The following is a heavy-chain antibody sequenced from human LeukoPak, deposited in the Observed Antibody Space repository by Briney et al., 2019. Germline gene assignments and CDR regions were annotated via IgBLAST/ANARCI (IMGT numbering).Heavy chain of an antibody. J-gene: IGHJ5*02. V-gene: IGHV1-2*02. CDR2: INPNSGGT. Sequence: ASVKVPCKASGYTFTGYYMHWVRQAPGQGLEWMGWINPNSGGTNYAQKFQGRVTMTRDTSISTAYMELSRLRSDDTAVYYCARTSPLIQLWLRGWFDPWGQGTLVTVSS. D-gene: IGHD5-18*01. CDR1: GYTFTGYY. CDR3: ARTSPLIQLWLRGWFDP.